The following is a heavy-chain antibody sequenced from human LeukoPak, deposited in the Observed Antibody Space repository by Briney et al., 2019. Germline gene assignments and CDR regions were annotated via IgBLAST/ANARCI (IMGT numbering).Heavy chain of an antibody. Sequence: GGSLRLSCAASGFTFSSYNMNWVRQAPGKGLEWVSSISSGSSYIYYADSVKGRFTISRDNAKNSLYLQMNSLRAEDTALYYCARYGGNAFDVWGQGTMVTGSS. CDR3: ARYGGNAFDV. D-gene: IGHD4/OR15-4a*01. J-gene: IGHJ3*01. CDR2: ISSGSSYI. CDR1: GFTFSSYN. V-gene: IGHV3-21*01.